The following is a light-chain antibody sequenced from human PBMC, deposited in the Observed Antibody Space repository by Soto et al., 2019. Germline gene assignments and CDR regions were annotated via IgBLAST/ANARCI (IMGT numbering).Light chain of an antibody. CDR1: QSVSSN. CDR3: QQYSNWPRT. Sequence: DMVKTQCPATLTVPQGKRATHGWRASQSVSSNLAWYQQKPGQAPRLLFYGASTGATGLPARFSGSGSGTEFTLTINSLQAEDCAVYYCQQYSNWPRTFGQGTRLEIK. CDR2: GAS. V-gene: IGKV3-15*01. J-gene: IGKJ5*01.